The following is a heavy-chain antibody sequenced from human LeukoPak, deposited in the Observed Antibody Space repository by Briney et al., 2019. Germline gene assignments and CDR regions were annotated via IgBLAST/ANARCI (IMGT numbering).Heavy chain of an antibody. CDR1: GGSISDYSND. V-gene: IGHV4-39*01. CDR3: ARHGPGLLWFGELSPHFDY. Sequence: SETLSLTCTVSGGSISDYSNDWGWIRQPPGKGLEWIGNVNPRGSNNYNPSLKSRVTISVDTSKNQFSLKLSSVTAADTAVYYCARHGPGLLWFGELSPHFDYWGQGTLVTVSS. J-gene: IGHJ4*02. CDR2: VNPRGSN. D-gene: IGHD3-10*01.